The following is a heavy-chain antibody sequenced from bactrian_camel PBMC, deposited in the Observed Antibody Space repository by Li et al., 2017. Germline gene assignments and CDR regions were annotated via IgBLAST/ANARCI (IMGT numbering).Heavy chain of an antibody. CDR1: EFSKNTKC. CDR2: IGSDSTT. V-gene: IGHV3S55*01. J-gene: IGHJ4*01. CDR3: AAVWDCAGGTPVY. Sequence: QLVESGGGSAQAGGSLRLSCVVAEFSKNTKCMGWFRQAPGKDLKDRAGVAAIGSDSTTTYADSVKGRFTISQDNAKNTLYLQMNSLKPEDTAMYYCAAVWDCAGGTPVYWGQGTQVTVS. D-gene: IGHD7*01.